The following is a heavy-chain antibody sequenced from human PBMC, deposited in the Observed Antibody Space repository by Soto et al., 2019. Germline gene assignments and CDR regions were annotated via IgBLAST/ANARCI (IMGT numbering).Heavy chain of an antibody. CDR1: GLSFGTSGVG. V-gene: IGHV2-5*01. CDR2: IYWNEDQ. D-gene: IGHD4-17*01. Sequence: QITLKESGPTLVNPTQTLTLTCTASGLSFGTSGVGVGWIRQPPGKALEWLALIYWNEDQRYSPSLKSSLTITKDTSKNQVVLTMTNVDPVDTATYYCASMTTVATAAFDIWGQGIMVTVPS. J-gene: IGHJ3*02. CDR3: ASMTTVATAAFDI.